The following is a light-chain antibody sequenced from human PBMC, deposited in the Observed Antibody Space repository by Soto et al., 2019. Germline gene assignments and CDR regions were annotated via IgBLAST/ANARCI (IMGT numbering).Light chain of an antibody. Sequence: DIQMTQSPSTLSASVGDRVTITCRASQTISNWLASYQQKPGKAPKVLIFDASTLDGGVPSRFSGRRSGTDFTLTISSLQPSDFATYYCQQYNTYPLTFGGGTKVEI. CDR3: QQYNTYPLT. CDR2: DAS. V-gene: IGKV1-5*01. CDR1: QTISNW. J-gene: IGKJ4*01.